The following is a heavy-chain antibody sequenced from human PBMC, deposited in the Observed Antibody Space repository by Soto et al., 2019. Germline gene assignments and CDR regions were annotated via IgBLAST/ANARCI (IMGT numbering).Heavy chain of an antibody. CDR3: ARVRGYSGSYYFDY. V-gene: IGHV4-59*01. Sequence: SETLSLTCTVSGGSISSYYWSWIRQPPGKGLEWIGYIYYRGNTNFNPSLKGRVTISIDTSKNQFSLNLSSVTAADTAVYYCARVRGYSGSYYFDYWGRGTLVTVSS. CDR2: IYYRGNT. J-gene: IGHJ4*02. D-gene: IGHD1-26*01. CDR1: GGSISSYY.